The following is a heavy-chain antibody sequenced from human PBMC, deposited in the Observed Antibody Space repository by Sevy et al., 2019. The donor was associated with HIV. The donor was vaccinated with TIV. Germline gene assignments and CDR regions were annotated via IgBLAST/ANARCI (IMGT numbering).Heavy chain of an antibody. J-gene: IGHJ4*02. Sequence: GGSLRLSCVASGFTFDDHAMHWVRQPPGKGLEWVSGISWNSGFVGFADYVKGGFTIARDNTKKSLYLQRSSLRPEDTALYYCAKDRSHRAVAATGGADIDYWGQGTLVTVSS. CDR3: AKDRSHRAVAATGGADIDY. CDR2: ISWNSGFV. D-gene: IGHD6-19*01. CDR1: GFTFDDHA. V-gene: IGHV3-9*01.